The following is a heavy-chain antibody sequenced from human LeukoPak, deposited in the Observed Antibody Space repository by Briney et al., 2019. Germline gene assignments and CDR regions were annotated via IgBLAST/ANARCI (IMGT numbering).Heavy chain of an antibody. CDR2: ISSSGSTI. D-gene: IGHD3-3*01. CDR1: GFTFSSYE. V-gene: IGHV3-48*03. Sequence: GGSLRLSCAASGFTFSSYEMHWVRQAPGKGLEWVSYISSSGSTIYYADSVKGRFTISRDNAKNTLYLQMNSLRAEDTVVYYCASDFWSGYYTPMGVNYWGQGTLVTVSS. CDR3: ASDFWSGYYTPMGVNY. J-gene: IGHJ4*02.